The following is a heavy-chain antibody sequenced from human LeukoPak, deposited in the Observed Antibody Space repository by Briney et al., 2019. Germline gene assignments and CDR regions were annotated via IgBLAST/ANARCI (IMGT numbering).Heavy chain of an antibody. CDR3: ARHVGFITMVRGVINNNWFDP. V-gene: IGHV4-4*07. D-gene: IGHD3-10*01. CDR2: IYTSGTT. CDR1: GGSISSYY. Sequence: SETLSLTCTVSGGSISSYYWSWIRQPAGKGLEWIGRIYTSGTTHYNPSLKSRVTMSVDTSKNQFSLKLSSATAADTAVYYCARHVGFITMVRGVINNNWFDPWGQGTLVTVSS. J-gene: IGHJ5*02.